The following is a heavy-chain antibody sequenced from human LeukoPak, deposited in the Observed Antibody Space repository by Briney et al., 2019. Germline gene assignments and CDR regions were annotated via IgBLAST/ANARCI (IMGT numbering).Heavy chain of an antibody. CDR2: IYTSGST. V-gene: IGHV4-4*07. J-gene: IGHJ5*02. D-gene: IGHD2-15*01. CDR1: GGSISSYY. CDR3: ARNIVANWFDP. Sequence: SETLSLTCTASGGSISSYYWSWIRQPAGKGLEWIGRIYTSGSTNYNPSLKSRVTMSVDTSKIQFSLKLSSVTAADTAVYYCARNIVANWFDPWGQGTLVTVSS.